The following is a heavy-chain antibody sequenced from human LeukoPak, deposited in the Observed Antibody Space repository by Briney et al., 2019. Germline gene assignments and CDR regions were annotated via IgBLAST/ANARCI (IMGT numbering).Heavy chain of an antibody. D-gene: IGHD2-2*01. Sequence: ASVKVSCKASGGTFSSYAISWVRQAPGQGLEWMGGIIPIFGTAYYAQKFQGRVTITADESTSTAYMELSSLRSEDTALYYCAIVNIVGVPAAQQDYYYYYGMDVWGQGTTVTVSS. CDR1: GGTFSSYA. CDR2: IIPIFGTA. CDR3: AIVNIVGVPAAQQDYYYYYGMDV. J-gene: IGHJ6*02. V-gene: IGHV1-69*13.